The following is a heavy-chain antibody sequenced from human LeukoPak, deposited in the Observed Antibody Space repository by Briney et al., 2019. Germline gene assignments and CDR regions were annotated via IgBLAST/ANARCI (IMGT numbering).Heavy chain of an antibody. Sequence: GGSLRLSCAASGFTFSSYWMSWVRQAPGKGLEWVANRKQDGSEKYYVDSVKGRFTISRDNAKNSLYLQMNSLRAEDTAVYYCARDYYDSSGYYHVGYFDYWGQGTLVTVSS. J-gene: IGHJ4*02. D-gene: IGHD3-22*01. CDR1: GFTFSSYW. CDR3: ARDYYDSSGYYHVGYFDY. V-gene: IGHV3-7*01. CDR2: RKQDGSEK.